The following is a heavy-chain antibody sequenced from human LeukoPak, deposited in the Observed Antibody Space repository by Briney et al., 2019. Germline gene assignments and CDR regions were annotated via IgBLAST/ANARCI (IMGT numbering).Heavy chain of an antibody. J-gene: IGHJ4*02. Sequence: SETLSLTCTVSGGSISSSSYYWGWIRQPPGKGLEWIGSPYYSGSTYYNPSLKSRVTISVDTSKNQFSLKLSSVTAADTAVYYCARSNWNDVGDYWGQGTLVTVSS. D-gene: IGHD1-1*01. CDR3: ARSNWNDVGDY. V-gene: IGHV4-39*07. CDR1: GGSISSSSYY. CDR2: PYYSGST.